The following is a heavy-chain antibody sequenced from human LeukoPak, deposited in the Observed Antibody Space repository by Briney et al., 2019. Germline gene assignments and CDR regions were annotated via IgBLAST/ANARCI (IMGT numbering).Heavy chain of an antibody. V-gene: IGHV3-66*01. CDR1: GFTVSGNY. CDR2: IYSGAGA. CDR3: ARDPYNGNYGDYYYYYMDV. Sequence: GGSLRLSCAASGFTVSGNYMSWVRQAPGKGLEWVSVIYSGAGAYSADSVKGRFTISRDNSKNTLYLQMNSLRAEDTAVYYCARDPYNGNYGDYYYYYMDVWGKGTTVTISS. J-gene: IGHJ6*03. D-gene: IGHD1-26*01.